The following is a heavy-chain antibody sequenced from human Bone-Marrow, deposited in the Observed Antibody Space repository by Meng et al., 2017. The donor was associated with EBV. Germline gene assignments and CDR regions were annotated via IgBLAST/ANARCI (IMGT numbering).Heavy chain of an antibody. Sequence: VQVVESGAEVKKPWSSVKVSCWTSGGTFRSDAVSWVRQAPGQGLEWMGGLIPMSDAPHYAQKFQGRVTITADESTSTHYMHLSGLTSDDTAVYYCASESGRGFTPDYWGQGTLVTVSS. CDR2: LIPMSDAP. CDR3: ASESGRGFTPDY. J-gene: IGHJ4*02. D-gene: IGHD3-10*01. CDR1: GGTFRSDA. V-gene: IGHV1-69*01.